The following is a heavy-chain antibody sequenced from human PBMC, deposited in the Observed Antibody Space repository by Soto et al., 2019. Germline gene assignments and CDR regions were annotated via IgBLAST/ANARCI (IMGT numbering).Heavy chain of an antibody. CDR3: ALGTSAGTPPQHDY. Sequence: GGSLRLSCAVSGFTFSSFWMHWVRQAPGKGLVWVSRITSDGRTTNYADSVKGRFTISRDNAKNTVFLQMNSLRAEDTAVYYCALGTSAGTPPQHDYCGQGTLVTVAS. J-gene: IGHJ4*02. D-gene: IGHD3-10*01. CDR1: GFTFSSFW. V-gene: IGHV3-74*01. CDR2: ITSDGRTT.